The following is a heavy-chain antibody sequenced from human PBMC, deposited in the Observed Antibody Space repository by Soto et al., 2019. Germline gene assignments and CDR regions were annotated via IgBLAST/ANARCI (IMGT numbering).Heavy chain of an antibody. D-gene: IGHD6-19*01. Sequence: QVQLVQSGAEEKKPGASVKVSCKASGYTFTSYAMHWVRQAPGQRLEWMGWINAGNGNTKYSQKFQGRVTLTRDTCVSQAYMELSSLRSEDNVVYYCARRGSVWDYWGQGTLVTVSS. CDR1: GYTFTSYA. CDR3: ARRGSVWDY. J-gene: IGHJ4*02. CDR2: INAGNGNT. V-gene: IGHV1-3*05.